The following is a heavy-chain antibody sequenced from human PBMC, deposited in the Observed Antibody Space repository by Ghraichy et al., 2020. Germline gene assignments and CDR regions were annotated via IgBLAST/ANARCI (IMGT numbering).Heavy chain of an antibody. V-gene: IGHV3-48*02. CDR2: ISSSSSTI. J-gene: IGHJ4*02. Sequence: GGSLRLSCAASGFTFSSYSMNWVRQAPGKGLEWVSYISSSSSTIYYADSVKGRFTISRDNAKNSLYLQMNSLRDEDTAVYYCSRGAGGAMVRGVITNDYWGQGTLVTVYS. CDR1: GFTFSSYS. D-gene: IGHD3-10*01. CDR3: SRGAGGAMVRGVITNDY.